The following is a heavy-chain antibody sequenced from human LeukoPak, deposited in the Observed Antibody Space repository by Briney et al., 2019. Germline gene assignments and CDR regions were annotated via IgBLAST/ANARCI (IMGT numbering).Heavy chain of an antibody. Sequence: ASVKVSCKASGGTFSSYAISWVRQAPGQGLEWMGGIIPIFGTANYAQKFQGRVTITTDESTSTAYMELSSLRAEDTAVYYCANPVSNIAVAGTFDYWGQGTLVTVSS. J-gene: IGHJ4*02. CDR3: ANPVSNIAVAGTFDY. D-gene: IGHD6-19*01. V-gene: IGHV1-69*05. CDR1: GGTFSSYA. CDR2: IIPIFGTA.